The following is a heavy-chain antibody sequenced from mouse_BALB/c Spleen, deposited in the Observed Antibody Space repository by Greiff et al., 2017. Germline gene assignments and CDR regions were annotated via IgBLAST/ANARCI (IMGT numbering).Heavy chain of an antibody. V-gene: IGHV1-15*01. CDR1: GYTFTDYE. CDR3: TIEVDGSSAMDD. Sequence: QVQLQQSGAELVRPGASVTLSCKASGYTFTDYEMHWVKQTPVHGLEWIGAIDPETGGTAYNQKFKGKATLTADKSSSTAYMELRSLTSEDSAVYYCTIEVDGSSAMDDWGQGTSVTVSS. J-gene: IGHJ4*01. CDR2: IDPETGGT. D-gene: IGHD2-3*01.